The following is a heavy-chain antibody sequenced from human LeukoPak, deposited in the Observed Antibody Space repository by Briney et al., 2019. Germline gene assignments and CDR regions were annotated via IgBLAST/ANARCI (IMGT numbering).Heavy chain of an antibody. J-gene: IGHJ4*02. Sequence: ASVKVSCKVSGYTLTELSMHWVRQAPGKGLEWMGGFDPEAGETIYAQKFQGRVTMTEDTSTDTAYMELSSLRSDDTAVSYCATDPVGYCNTNGCYSVDYWGQGTLVIVSS. CDR2: FDPEAGET. CDR3: ATDPVGYCNTNGCYSVDY. CDR1: GYTLTELS. V-gene: IGHV1-24*01. D-gene: IGHD2-15*01.